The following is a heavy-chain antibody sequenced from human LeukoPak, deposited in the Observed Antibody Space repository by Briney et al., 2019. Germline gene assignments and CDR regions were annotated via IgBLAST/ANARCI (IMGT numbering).Heavy chain of an antibody. D-gene: IGHD5-18*01. J-gene: IGHJ6*03. Sequence: SETLSLTCTVSSGSISSYYCSCLRQPPGKGLEGIRYIYYSGSTNYNPSLRSRVTISVDTSKNQFSLQLRSVTAEDTAVYYCARVGTGYSYSYRDYYYYMDVWGKGTTVTVSS. V-gene: IGHV4-59*01. CDR1: SGSISSYY. CDR2: IYYSGST. CDR3: ARVGTGYSYSYRDYYYYMDV.